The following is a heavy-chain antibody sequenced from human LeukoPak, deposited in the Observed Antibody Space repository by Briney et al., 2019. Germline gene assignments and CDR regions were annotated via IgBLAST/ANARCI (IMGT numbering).Heavy chain of an antibody. CDR1: GFTFSSYS. CDR2: ISGSSGTI. CDR3: ARRSEFGVLYYMDI. D-gene: IGHD3-16*01. Sequence: GGSLRLSCVASGFTFSSYSMNWVRQAPGKVLEWVSYISGSSGTIYYADSVKGRFTISRDNAKNSLYLQMLSLRAEDTAVYYCARRSEFGVLYYMDIWGKGTTVTVSS. V-gene: IGHV3-48*01. J-gene: IGHJ6*03.